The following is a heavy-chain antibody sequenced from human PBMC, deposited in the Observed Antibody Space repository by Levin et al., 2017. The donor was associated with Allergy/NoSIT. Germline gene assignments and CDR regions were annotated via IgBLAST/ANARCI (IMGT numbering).Heavy chain of an antibody. CDR2: IRSKANSYAT. CDR1: GFTFSGSA. D-gene: IGHD6-6*01. CDR3: THSYSSSSGYGMDG. Sequence: QTGGSLRLSCAASGFTFSGSAMHWVRQASGKGLEWVGRIRSKANSYATAYAASVKGRFTISRDDSKNTAYLQMNSLKTEDTAVYYCTHSYSSSSGYGMDGWGQGTTVTVSS. V-gene: IGHV3-73*01. J-gene: IGHJ6*02.